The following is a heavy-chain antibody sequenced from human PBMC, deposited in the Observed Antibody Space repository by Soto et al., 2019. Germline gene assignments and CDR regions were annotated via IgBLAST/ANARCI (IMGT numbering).Heavy chain of an antibody. D-gene: IGHD2-2*01. V-gene: IGHV3-33*01. Sequence: GGSLRLSCAASGFTFSSYGMHWVRQAPGKGLEWVAVIWYDGSNKYYADSVKGRFTISRDNSKNTLYLQMNSLRAEDTAVYYCGRCTSTSCHLGSDYWGQGTLVTVSS. CDR2: IWYDGSNK. CDR1: GFTFSSYG. CDR3: GRCTSTSCHLGSDY. J-gene: IGHJ4*02.